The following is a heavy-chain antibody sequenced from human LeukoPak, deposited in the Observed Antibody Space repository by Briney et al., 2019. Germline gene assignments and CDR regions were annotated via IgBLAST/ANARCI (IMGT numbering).Heavy chain of an antibody. J-gene: IGHJ4*02. CDR1: GFTFSNAW. D-gene: IGHD6-19*01. CDR2: IRSKTDGGTA. Sequence: PGGSLRLSCAASGFTFSNAWMSWVRQAPGKGLEWVGRIRSKTDGGTADYAAPVKGRFSISRDDSENTLFLQMDSLKTEDTAVYYCTYFGHSSGWYWGLGTLVTVSS. CDR3: TYFGHSSGWY. V-gene: IGHV3-15*01.